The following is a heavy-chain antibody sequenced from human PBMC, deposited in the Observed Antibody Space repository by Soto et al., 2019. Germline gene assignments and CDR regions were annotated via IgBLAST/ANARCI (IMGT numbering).Heavy chain of an antibody. J-gene: IGHJ4*02. D-gene: IGHD6-19*01. CDR1: GYTFIDYY. CDR2: ISPKSGGT. V-gene: IGHV1-2*02. Sequence: QVQLVQSGAEVKKPGASVKVSCEASGYTFIDYYMHWVRQAPGQGFEWMGRISPKSGGTNYSQKFQGRVNMTWDTSLNTAYMELSSLMSEDTAVYYCARPPGYISDWYYFALWGQGTLVTVSS. CDR3: ARPPGYISDWYYFAL.